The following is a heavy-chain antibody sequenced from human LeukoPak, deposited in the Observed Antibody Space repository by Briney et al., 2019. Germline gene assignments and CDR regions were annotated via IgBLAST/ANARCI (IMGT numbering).Heavy chain of an antibody. CDR3: ASSGYSSGWYTGGYFDY. D-gene: IGHD6-19*01. Sequence: GGSLRLSCAVSGFILSDHQMDWVRQAPGKGLEWVSAISGSGGSTYYADSVKGRFTISRDNSKNTLYLQMNSLRAEDTAVYYCASSGYSSGWYTGGYFDYWGQGTLVTVSS. J-gene: IGHJ4*02. CDR1: GFILSDHQ. V-gene: IGHV3-23*01. CDR2: ISGSGGST.